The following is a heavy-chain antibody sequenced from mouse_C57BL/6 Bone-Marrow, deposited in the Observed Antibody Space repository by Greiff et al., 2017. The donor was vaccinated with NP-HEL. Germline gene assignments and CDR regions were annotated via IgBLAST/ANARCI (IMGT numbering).Heavy chain of an antibody. CDR1: GYSITSGYV. Sequence: EVKLVESGPGMVKPSQSLSLTCTVSGYSITSGYVWHWIRHLPGNKLEWMGYISYSGSTKYNPSLKSRITITHDTSKNHFFLKLTSVTTEDTAKYYCTSACYYYCSYDVDYWGQGTTLTVAS. J-gene: IGHJ2*01. CDR3: TSACYYYCSYDVDY. V-gene: IGHV3-1*01. D-gene: IGHD1-1*01. CDR2: ISYSGST.